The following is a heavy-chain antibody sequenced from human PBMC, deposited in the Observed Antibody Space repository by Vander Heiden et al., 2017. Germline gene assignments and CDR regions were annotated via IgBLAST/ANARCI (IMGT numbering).Heavy chain of an antibody. Sequence: QVQLVESGGGVVPPGRSLRLSCAASGYTFSSYGMHWVRQAPGKGLEWVAVISYAGSNKYYADSVKGRFTISRDNSKNTLYLQMNSLRAEDTAVYYCAKDQVVAATPSVDYWGQGTLVTVSS. CDR2: ISYAGSNK. CDR3: AKDQVVAATPSVDY. D-gene: IGHD2-15*01. CDR1: GYTFSSYG. J-gene: IGHJ4*02. V-gene: IGHV3-30*18.